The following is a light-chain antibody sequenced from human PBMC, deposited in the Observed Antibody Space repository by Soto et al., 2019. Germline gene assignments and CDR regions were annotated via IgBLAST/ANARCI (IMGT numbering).Light chain of an antibody. Sequence: QSALTQPASVSGSLGQSITISCTGSSSDIGTYNYVSWYQQYPGKAPKLLIFDVTDRASGISSRFSGSKSGNAAFLTISGLQAEDDADYYCSSYNSVFFYIFGTGTKVTVL. J-gene: IGLJ1*01. CDR3: SSYNSVFFYI. CDR2: DVT. V-gene: IGLV2-14*03. CDR1: SSDIGTYNY.